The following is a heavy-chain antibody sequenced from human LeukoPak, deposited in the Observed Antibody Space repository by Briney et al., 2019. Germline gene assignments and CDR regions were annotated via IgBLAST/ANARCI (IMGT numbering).Heavy chain of an antibody. J-gene: IGHJ4*02. V-gene: IGHV3-23*01. CDR2: ISGSGGST. D-gene: IGHD6-6*01. CDR3: AKRLIAARPYYFDH. CDR1: GFTFSSYA. Sequence: GSLRLSCAASGFTFSSYAMSWVRQAPGKGLEWVSAISGSGGSTYYADSVKGRFTISRDNYKNTLNVQMNSLRAEDTAVYYCAKRLIAARPYYFDHWGQGTLVTVSS.